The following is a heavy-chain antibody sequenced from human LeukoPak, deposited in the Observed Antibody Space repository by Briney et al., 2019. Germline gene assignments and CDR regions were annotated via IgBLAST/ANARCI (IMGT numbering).Heavy chain of an antibody. D-gene: IGHD5-24*01. CDR3: AKDREATYLWGFLDY. Sequence: HPGGSLRLSCAASGFTFSTYAMSWVRQAPGKGLEWVSAIVGSGGTTYYADFVKGRFTISRDNSKNTLHLQMSSLRAEDTAIYYCAKDREATYLWGFLDYWGQGTLVTVSS. V-gene: IGHV3-23*01. J-gene: IGHJ4*02. CDR2: IVGSGGTT. CDR1: GFTFSTYA.